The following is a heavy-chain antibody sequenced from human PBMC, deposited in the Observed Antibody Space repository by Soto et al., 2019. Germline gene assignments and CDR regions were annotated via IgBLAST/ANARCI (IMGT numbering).Heavy chain of an antibody. CDR3: ARAGSDSQFDY. CDR2: IIPVLGIP. Sequence: QVQLVQSGAEVKKPGSSVKVSCKASGGTFSSYTISWVRQAPGQGLEWMGRIIPVLGIPDYPQKFQGRVTITADKSTSTAYMELSSLRSDDTAVYFCARAGSDSQFDYWGQGTLVTVSS. D-gene: IGHD2-21*02. V-gene: IGHV1-69*02. J-gene: IGHJ4*02. CDR1: GGTFSSYT.